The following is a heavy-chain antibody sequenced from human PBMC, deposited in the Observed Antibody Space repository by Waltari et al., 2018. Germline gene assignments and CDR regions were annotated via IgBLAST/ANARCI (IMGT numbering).Heavy chain of an antibody. CDR3: ATSSPLIWGSYNGWDV. V-gene: IGHV1-24*01. Sequence: QVQLVQPGAEVKKPGASVGVSCILSGYILNVLSMVWVRQARGKGHEWVGGFDPKDGQTIYAEKFQGRVTMTEDTSTDTAYMELSSLKSEDTAVYYCATSSPLIWGSYNGWDVWGQGTTVTVSS. J-gene: IGHJ6*02. CDR2: FDPKDGQT. CDR1: GYILNVLS. D-gene: IGHD3-16*01.